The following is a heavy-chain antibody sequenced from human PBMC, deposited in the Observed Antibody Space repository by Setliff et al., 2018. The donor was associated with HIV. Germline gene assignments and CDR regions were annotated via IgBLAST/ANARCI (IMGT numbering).Heavy chain of an antibody. J-gene: IGHJ3*01. CDR3: ATEGAGGSYQRASALDV. D-gene: IGHD1-26*01. Sequence: SVKVSCKSSAGSFSIFAINWVRQAPGQGLEWKGGMMTIFSTTNYARKFQGRVTITTDESTGTAYMELSNLRSEDTAVYYCATEGAGGSYQRASALDVWGQGTMFTVSS. CDR1: AGSFSIFA. CDR2: MMTIFSTT. V-gene: IGHV1-69*05.